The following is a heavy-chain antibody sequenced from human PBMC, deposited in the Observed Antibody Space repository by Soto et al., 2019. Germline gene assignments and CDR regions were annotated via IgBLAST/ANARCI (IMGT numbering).Heavy chain of an antibody. CDR2: IKQDGSEK. V-gene: IGHV3-7*03. CDR3: ARDFESHFGVVIIGAAFDI. Sequence: LSLTCAASGFTFSSYWMSWVRQAPGKGLEWVANIKQDGSEKYYVDSVKGRFTISRDNAKNSLYLQMNSLRAEDTAVYYCARDFESHFGVVIIGAAFDIWGQGTMVTVSS. J-gene: IGHJ3*02. D-gene: IGHD3-3*01. CDR1: GFTFSSYW.